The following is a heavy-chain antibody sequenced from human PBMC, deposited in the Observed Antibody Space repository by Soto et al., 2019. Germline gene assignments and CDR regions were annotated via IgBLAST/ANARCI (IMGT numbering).Heavy chain of an antibody. J-gene: IGHJ4*02. V-gene: IGHV1-8*01. D-gene: IGHD4-17*01. CDR1: GYTFTSYD. CDR3: ARTLYGDNVDC. Sequence: QVQLVQSGAEVKKPGASVKVSCKASGYTFTSYDINWVRQATGQGLEWMGWMNPNSGNTGYAQKFQGRVTMNRNPSISTAYMALSSLRYEDTAAYYCARTLYGDNVDCWGQGTLVTVSS. CDR2: MNPNSGNT.